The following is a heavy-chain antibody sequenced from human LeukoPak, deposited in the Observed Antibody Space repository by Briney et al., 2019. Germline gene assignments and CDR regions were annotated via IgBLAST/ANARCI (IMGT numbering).Heavy chain of an antibody. CDR1: GFTFSSYG. Sequence: GGSLRLSCAASGFTFSSYGMHWVRQAPGKGLEWVAFIRYDGSNKYYADSVKGRFTISRDNSKNTLHLQMNSLRAEDTAVYYCAKDQGSYYGSGSKGGPSSIDYWGQGTLVTVSS. J-gene: IGHJ4*02. D-gene: IGHD3-10*01. CDR2: IRYDGSNK. CDR3: AKDQGSYYGSGSKGGPSSIDY. V-gene: IGHV3-30*02.